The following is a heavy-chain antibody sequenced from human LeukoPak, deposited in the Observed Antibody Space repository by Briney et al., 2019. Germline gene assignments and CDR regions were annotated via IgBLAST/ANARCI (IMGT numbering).Heavy chain of an antibody. V-gene: IGHV3-48*01. D-gene: IGHD3-9*01. CDR1: GFAFSIYS. CDR2: INGGSNSI. Sequence: GGSLRLSCAASGFAFSIYSINWVRQAPGKGLEWLSYINGGSNSIYYTDSVKGRFTISRDNSKNTLYLQMNSLRAEDTAVYYCAKDLDDILTGPEGAASDYWGQGTLVTVSS. J-gene: IGHJ4*02. CDR3: AKDLDDILTGPEGAASDY.